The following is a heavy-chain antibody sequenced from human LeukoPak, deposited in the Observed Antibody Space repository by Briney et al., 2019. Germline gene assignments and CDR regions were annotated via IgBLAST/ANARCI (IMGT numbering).Heavy chain of an antibody. D-gene: IGHD6-13*01. CDR2: IRSKAYGGTT. CDR3: TRAFQQLTVFDS. Sequence: GSLRLSCAASGFTFSSYTMNWVRQAPGKGLEWVVFIRSKAYGGTTEYAASVKGRFTISRDECKSIAYLQMNSLKTEDTAVYYCTRAFQQLTVFDSWGQGTLVTVSS. V-gene: IGHV3-49*04. J-gene: IGHJ4*02. CDR1: GFTFSSYT.